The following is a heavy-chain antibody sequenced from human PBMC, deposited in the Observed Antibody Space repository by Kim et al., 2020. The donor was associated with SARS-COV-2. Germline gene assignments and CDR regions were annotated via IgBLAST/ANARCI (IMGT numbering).Heavy chain of an antibody. J-gene: IGHJ6*02. V-gene: IGHV4-39*01. CDR3: IAVAGPPYYYYYGMDV. CDR1: GGSISSSSYY. D-gene: IGHD6-19*01. CDR2: IYYSGST. Sequence: SETLSLTCTVSGGSISSSSYYWGWIRQPPGKGLEWIGSIYYSGSTYYNPSLKSRVTISVDTSKNQFSLKLSSVTAADTAVYYCIAVAGPPYYYYYGMDVWGQGTTVTVSS.